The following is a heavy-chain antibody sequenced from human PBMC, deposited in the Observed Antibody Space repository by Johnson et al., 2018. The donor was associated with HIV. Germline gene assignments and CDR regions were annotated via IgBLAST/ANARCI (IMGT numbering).Heavy chain of an antibody. V-gene: IGHV3-11*04. Sequence: QVQLVESGGGLVKPGGSLRLSCAASGFSFSDYYMSWIRQAPGKGLEWVSYISGCGTNIYYADSVKGRFTISRDNAKKSLFLQMNSLRAEDTAVYYCARASYYYGSADIWGQGTMVTVSS. D-gene: IGHD3-10*01. CDR2: ISGCGTNI. CDR3: ARASYYYGSADI. CDR1: GFSFSDYY. J-gene: IGHJ3*02.